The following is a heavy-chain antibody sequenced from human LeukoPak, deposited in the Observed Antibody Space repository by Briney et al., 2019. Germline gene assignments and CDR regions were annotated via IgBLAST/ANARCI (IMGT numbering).Heavy chain of an antibody. CDR3: ARVSSGYYGAFDI. CDR1: GFTFSSYG. D-gene: IGHD3-22*01. V-gene: IGHV3-30*03. J-gene: IGHJ3*02. CDR2: ISYDGSNK. Sequence: GGSLRLSCAASGFTFSSYGMHWVRQAPGKGLEWVAVISYDGSNKYYADSVKGRFTISRENAKNSLYLQMNSLRAGDTAVYYCARVSSGYYGAFDIWGQGTMVTVSS.